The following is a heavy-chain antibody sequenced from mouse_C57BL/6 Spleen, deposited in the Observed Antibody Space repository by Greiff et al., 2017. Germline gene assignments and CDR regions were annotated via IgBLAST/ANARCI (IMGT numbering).Heavy chain of an antibody. Sequence: VQLQQSGAELVRPGTSVKVSCKASGYAFTHYLLEWVKQMPGQGLEWIGVINPGSGGPNYNEQFKGKATLTADKSSSTAYMQLSSLTSEDSAVYFCARNGALDYCCQGTTLTLSS. CDR2: INPGSGGP. CDR1: GYAFTHYL. V-gene: IGHV1-54*01. CDR3: ARNGALDY. J-gene: IGHJ2*01.